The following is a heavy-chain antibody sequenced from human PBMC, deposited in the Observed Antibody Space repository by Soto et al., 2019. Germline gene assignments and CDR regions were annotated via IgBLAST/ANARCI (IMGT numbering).Heavy chain of an antibody. D-gene: IGHD3-10*01. CDR2: IYYSGST. Sequence: PSETLSLTCTVSGGSTSSSSYYWGWIRQPPGKGLEWIGSIYYSGSTYYNPSLKSRVTISVDTSKNQFSLKLSSVTAADTAVYYCARHGADPQGGSTHFDYWGQGTLVTVSS. J-gene: IGHJ4*02. CDR1: GGSTSSSSYY. CDR3: ARHGADPQGGSTHFDY. V-gene: IGHV4-39*01.